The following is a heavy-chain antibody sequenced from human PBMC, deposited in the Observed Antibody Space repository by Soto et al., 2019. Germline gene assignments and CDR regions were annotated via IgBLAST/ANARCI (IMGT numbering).Heavy chain of an antibody. D-gene: IGHD1-26*01. CDR3: TTEPTPYIVGATGWGF. CDR2: IKSKTDGGTT. CDR1: GFTFSNAW. Sequence: EVQLVESGGGLVKPGGSLRLSCAASGFTFSNAWMSWVRQAPGKGLEWVGRIKSKTDGGTTDYAAPVKGRFTISRDDSKNTLYLQMNSLKTEDTAVYYCTTEPTPYIVGATGWGFWGQGTLVTVSS. V-gene: IGHV3-15*01. J-gene: IGHJ4*02.